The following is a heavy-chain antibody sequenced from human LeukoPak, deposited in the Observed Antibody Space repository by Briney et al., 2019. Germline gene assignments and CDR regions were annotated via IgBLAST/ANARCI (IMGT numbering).Heavy chain of an antibody. CDR2: ISGSGGST. CDR3: AKVMIQLWLFGAFDI. J-gene: IGHJ3*02. V-gene: IGHV3-23*01. Sequence: GRPLRLSCAASGFTFSSYATSWVRQAPGKGLEWVSAISGSGGSTYYADSVKGRFTISRDNSKNTPYLQMNSLRAEDTAVYYCAKVMIQLWLFGAFDIWGQGTMVTVSS. CDR1: GFTFSSYA. D-gene: IGHD5-18*01.